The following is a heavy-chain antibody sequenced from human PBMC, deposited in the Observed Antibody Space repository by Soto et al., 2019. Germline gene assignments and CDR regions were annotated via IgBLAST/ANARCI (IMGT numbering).Heavy chain of an antibody. CDR1: GGTFSSYT. J-gene: IGHJ3*02. CDR2: IIPILGIA. V-gene: IGHV1-69*08. CDR3: ARDMGGPSAAFDI. Sequence: QVQLVQSGAEVKKPGSSVKVSCKASGGTFSSYTISWVRQAPGQGLEWMGRIIPILGIANYAQKFQGRVTITADKSTSTAYMELSSLRSEDTAVYYCARDMGGPSAAFDIWGQGTMVTVSS. D-gene: IGHD3-10*01.